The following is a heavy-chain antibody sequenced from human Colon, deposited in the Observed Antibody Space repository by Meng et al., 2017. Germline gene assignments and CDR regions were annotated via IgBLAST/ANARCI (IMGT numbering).Heavy chain of an antibody. J-gene: IGHJ4*02. D-gene: IGHD3-10*01. V-gene: IGHV4-30-4*01. Sequence: QVQLQESGPGLVKPSQTASLTCTVSGGFPNSDDYYWCWIRQSPGGGLEWIGLLSYSGNTFYTPSLRSRVAISADTSKSQFSLYLRSVTAADTAVYYCAREWRHYYGAGSFDYWGQGALVTVSS. CDR2: LSYSGNT. CDR3: AREWRHYYGAGSFDY. CDR1: GGFPNSDDYY.